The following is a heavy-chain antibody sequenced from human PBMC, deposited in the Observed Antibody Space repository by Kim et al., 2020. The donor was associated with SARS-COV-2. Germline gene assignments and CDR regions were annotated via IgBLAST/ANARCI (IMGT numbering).Heavy chain of an antibody. CDR3: AKDFSGYSGYDHYYYYGMDD. Sequence: RFTISRDNSKNTLYLQMNSLRAEDTAVYYCAKDFSGYSGYDHYYYYGMDDWGQGTTVTVS. D-gene: IGHD5-12*01. J-gene: IGHJ6*02. V-gene: IGHV3-23*01.